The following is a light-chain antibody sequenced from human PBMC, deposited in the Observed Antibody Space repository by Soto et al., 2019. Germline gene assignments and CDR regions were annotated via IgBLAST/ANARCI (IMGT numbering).Light chain of an antibody. CDR3: QQRSNWPRT. CDR1: QSVSSY. CDR2: DAS. Sequence: IVLTQSRGTLSLSRGERATLSCRASQSVSSYLAWYQQKPGQAPRLLLYDASNRATGIPARFSGSGFGTDFTLTISSLESEDFAVYYCQQRSNWPRTFGQGTRLE. J-gene: IGKJ5*01. V-gene: IGKV3-11*01.